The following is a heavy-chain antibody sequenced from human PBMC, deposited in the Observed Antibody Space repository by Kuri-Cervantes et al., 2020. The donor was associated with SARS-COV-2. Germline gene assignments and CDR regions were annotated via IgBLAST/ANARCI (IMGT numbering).Heavy chain of an antibody. J-gene: IGHJ4*02. CDR3: ARNRLTGGYSFGFDL. CDR2: INPNGGT. Sequence: ASVKVSCKASGYTFTDYYMHWVRQAPGQGPEWMGWINPNGGTNSAQKFQGRVTMTREPSTSTVHMELSRLRFDDTAVFYCARNRLTGGYSFGFDLWGQGTLVTVSS. D-gene: IGHD5-18*01. CDR1: GYTFTDYY. V-gene: IGHV1-2*02.